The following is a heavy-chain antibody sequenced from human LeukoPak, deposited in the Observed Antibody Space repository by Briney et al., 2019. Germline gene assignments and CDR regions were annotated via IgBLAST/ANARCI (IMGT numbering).Heavy chain of an antibody. CDR2: INPNSGGT. V-gene: IGHV1-2*02. Sequence: ASVKVSCKASGYTFTGYYTHWVRQAPGQGLEWMGWINPNSGGTNYAQKFQGRVTMTRDTSISTAYMELSRLRSDDTAVYYCARGYNWNYLVFGYWGQGTLVTVSS. J-gene: IGHJ4*02. CDR3: ARGYNWNYLVFGY. D-gene: IGHD1-7*01. CDR1: GYTFTGYY.